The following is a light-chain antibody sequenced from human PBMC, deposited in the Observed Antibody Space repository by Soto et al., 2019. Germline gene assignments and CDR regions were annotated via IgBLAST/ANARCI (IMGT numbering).Light chain of an antibody. CDR3: QQYYSTPVT. V-gene: IGKV4-1*01. CDR2: WAS. J-gene: IGKJ5*01. Sequence: DIVMTQSPDSLAVSLGERATINCKSSQSVLYSSNNKNYLAWYQQKPGQPPKLLIYWASTLESGVPDRFSGSGSGTDFTLTISSLQAEDVAVYYCQQYYSTPVTFGQGTRLENK. CDR1: QSVLYSSNNKNY.